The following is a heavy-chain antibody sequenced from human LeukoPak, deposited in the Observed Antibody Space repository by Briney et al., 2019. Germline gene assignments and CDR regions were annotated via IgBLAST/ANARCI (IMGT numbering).Heavy chain of an antibody. J-gene: IGHJ4*02. CDR2: IYYTGRT. V-gene: IGHV4-59*01. CDR3: TRVSIHGDSDY. CDR1: GGPINDYY. Sequence: SETLSLTCTVSGGPINDYYWSWIRQSPGKGLEWIGYIYYTGRTKYNPSVQSRVTISVDTSKNQFSLNLRSVTSADTAVYFCTRVSIHGDSDYWGQGTLVTVSS.